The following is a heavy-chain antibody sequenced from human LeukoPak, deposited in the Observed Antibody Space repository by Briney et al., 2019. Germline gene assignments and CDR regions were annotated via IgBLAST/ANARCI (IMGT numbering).Heavy chain of an antibody. D-gene: IGHD3-22*01. J-gene: IGHJ4*02. CDR3: ARAGLDYYDSSGYLSFDY. V-gene: IGHV4-31*03. Sequence: PSETLSLTCTVSGGSISSGGYHWSWIRQHPGKGLEWIGYIYYSGSTYYNPSLKSRVTISVDTSKNQFSLKLSSVTAADTAVYYCARAGLDYYDSSGYLSFDYWGQGTLVTVSS. CDR2: IYYSGST. CDR1: GGSISSGGYH.